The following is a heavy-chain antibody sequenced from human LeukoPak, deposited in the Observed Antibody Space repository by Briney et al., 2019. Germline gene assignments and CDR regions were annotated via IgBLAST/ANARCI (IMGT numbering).Heavy chain of an antibody. CDR3: ARGLTMATTNFDY. Sequence: SETLSLTCAVYGGSFSGYYWSWIRQPPGKGLEWIGEINHSGSTNYNPSLKSRVTISVDTSKNQFSLKLSSVTAADTAVYYCARGLTMATTNFDYWGQGTLVTVSS. J-gene: IGHJ4*02. V-gene: IGHV4-34*01. CDR1: GGSFSGYY. CDR2: INHSGST. D-gene: IGHD5-24*01.